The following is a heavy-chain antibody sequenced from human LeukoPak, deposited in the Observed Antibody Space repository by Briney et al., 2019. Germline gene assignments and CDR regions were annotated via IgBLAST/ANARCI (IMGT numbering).Heavy chain of an antibody. V-gene: IGHV4-38-2*01. CDR2: VYHSGST. J-gene: IGHJ4*02. D-gene: IGHD2-2*02. Sequence: PSETLSLTCAVSGYSISSAYYWGWIRQPPGKGLEWIGNVYHSGSTYKNPSLKSRVTISLDTSKNKFSLNLSSVTAADTAMYYCARLSGAPIRHPIYHFDYWGQGTLVTVSS. CDR1: GYSISSAYY. CDR3: ARLSGAPIRHPIYHFDY.